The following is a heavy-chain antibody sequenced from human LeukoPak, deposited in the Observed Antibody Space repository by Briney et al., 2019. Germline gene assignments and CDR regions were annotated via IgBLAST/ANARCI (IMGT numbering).Heavy chain of an antibody. D-gene: IGHD3-9*01. J-gene: IGHJ4*02. Sequence: SETLSLTCAVYGGSFSGYYWSWIRQPPGKGLEWIGEINHSGSTNYNPSLKSRVTISVDTSKNQFSLKLSSVTAADTAVYYCARIRMGDYDILTGYYALYYFDYWGQGTRVTVSS. CDR2: INHSGST. V-gene: IGHV4-34*01. CDR1: GGSFSGYY. CDR3: ARIRMGDYDILTGYYALYYFDY.